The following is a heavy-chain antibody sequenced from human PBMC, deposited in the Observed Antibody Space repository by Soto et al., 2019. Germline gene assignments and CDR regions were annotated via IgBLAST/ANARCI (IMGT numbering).Heavy chain of an antibody. D-gene: IGHD2-15*01. CDR3: ASAPLDCCGGGCYFGGAAH. CDR1: GFTFSSYA. J-gene: IGHJ1*01. Sequence: QVQLVESGGGVVQPGRSLRLSCAASGFTFSSYAMHWVRQAPGKGLEWVAVISYDGSNKYYADSVKGRFTIYRDNSKNTLYLQIHSLRGEDPAVYFCASAPLDCCGGGCYFGGAAHWGQGTLVAVSS. CDR2: ISYDGSNK. V-gene: IGHV3-30-3*01.